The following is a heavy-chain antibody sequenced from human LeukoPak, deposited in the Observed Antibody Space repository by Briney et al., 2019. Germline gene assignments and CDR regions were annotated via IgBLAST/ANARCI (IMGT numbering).Heavy chain of an antibody. J-gene: IGHJ4*02. D-gene: IGHD4-11*01. CDR3: TRLPLDYSLDH. V-gene: IGHV4-39*01. Sequence: SETLSLTCTVSGDSISTPSYWWGWMRQSPGKGLEWIGSIAYIGITSYNPSLRSRVTISVDTFKNQFSLQLTSVTAADTAVYYCTRLPLDYSLDHWGQGTLVSVSS. CDR2: IAYIGIT. CDR1: GDSISTPSYW.